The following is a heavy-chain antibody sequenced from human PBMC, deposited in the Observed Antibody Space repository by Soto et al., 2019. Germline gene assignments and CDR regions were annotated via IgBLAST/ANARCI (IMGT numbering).Heavy chain of an antibody. CDR3: AREGRRGYDFWSGYYEWFDP. J-gene: IGHJ5*02. D-gene: IGHD3-3*01. CDR2: ISSSSSYI. V-gene: IGHV3-21*01. Sequence: EVQLVESGGGLVKPGGSLRLSCAASGFTFSSYSMNWVRQAPGKGLEWVSSISSSSSYIYYADSVKGRFTISRDNAKNSLYLQMNSLRAEDTAVYYCAREGRRGYDFWSGYYEWFDPWGQGTLVTVSS. CDR1: GFTFSSYS.